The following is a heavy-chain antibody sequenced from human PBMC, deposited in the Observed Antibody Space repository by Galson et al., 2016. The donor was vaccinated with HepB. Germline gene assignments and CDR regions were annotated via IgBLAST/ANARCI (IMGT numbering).Heavy chain of an antibody. J-gene: IGHJ6*02. D-gene: IGHD2-2*01. V-gene: IGHV3-33*01. CDR2: IWYDGSKK. Sequence: SLRLSCAASGFTFSSYGMHWVRQAPGKGLEWVAVIWYDGSKKYYADSVKGRFTISRDNSKNTLYLQMNSLRTEDTAVYYCARDGLYCGSTSCYLDVWGQGTTVTVSS. CDR1: GFTFSSYG. CDR3: ARDGLYCGSTSCYLDV.